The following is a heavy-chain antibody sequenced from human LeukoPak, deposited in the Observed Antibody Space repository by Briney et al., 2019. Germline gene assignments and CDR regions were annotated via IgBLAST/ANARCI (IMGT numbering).Heavy chain of an antibody. CDR1: GFTFTTYE. V-gene: IGHV3-48*03. Sequence: SGGSLRLSCAASGFTFTTYEMNWVRQAPGKGLEWVSYISSTGSTIYYADSVKGRFTISRDNAKNSLYLQMSSLRAEDTAVYYCARDRRDYYDSSGNTRIDYWGQGTLVTVSS. CDR2: ISSTGSTI. D-gene: IGHD3-22*01. CDR3: ARDRRDYYDSSGNTRIDY. J-gene: IGHJ4*02.